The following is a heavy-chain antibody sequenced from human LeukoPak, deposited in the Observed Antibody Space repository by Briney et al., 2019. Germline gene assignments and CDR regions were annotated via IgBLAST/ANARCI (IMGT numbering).Heavy chain of an antibody. CDR2: IWYDGSDK. V-gene: IGHV3-33*01. CDR1: AFRFNIYG. D-gene: IGHD3-10*01. Sequence: GGSLRLSCAASAFRFNIYGMHWVRQAPGKGLEWVAVIWYDGSDKYYADSVKGRFTISRDNSKNTLYLEMNSLRAGDTAVYYCARDQGPVGSYFDYWGQGTLVTVSS. J-gene: IGHJ4*02. CDR3: ARDQGPVGSYFDY.